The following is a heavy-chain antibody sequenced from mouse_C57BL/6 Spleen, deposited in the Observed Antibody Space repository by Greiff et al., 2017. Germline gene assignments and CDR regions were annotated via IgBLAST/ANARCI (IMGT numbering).Heavy chain of an antibody. Sequence: VQLQQSGAELVRPGASVTLSCKASGYTFTDYEMHWVKQTPVHGLEWIGAIDPETGGTAYNQKFTGKAILTADKSSSTAYRELRSLTSEDSAVYYGTRLTTEGYFDYWGQGTTLTVSS. CDR2: IDPETGGT. V-gene: IGHV1-15*01. CDR1: GYTFTDYE. J-gene: IGHJ2*01. CDR3: TRLTTEGYFDY. D-gene: IGHD1-1*01.